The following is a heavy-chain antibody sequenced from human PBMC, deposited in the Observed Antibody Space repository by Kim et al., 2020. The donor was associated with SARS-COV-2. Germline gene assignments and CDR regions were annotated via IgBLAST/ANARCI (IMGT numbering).Heavy chain of an antibody. CDR1: GFTFSSYS. CDR3: ARGSSWGSYYDDFDY. V-gene: IGHV3-21*01. J-gene: IGHJ4*02. D-gene: IGHD1-26*01. CDR2: ISSSSSYI. Sequence: GGSLRLSCAASGFTFSSYSMNWVRQAPGKGLEWVSSISSSSSYIYYADSVKGRFTISRDNAKNSLYLQMNSLRAEDTAVYYCARGSSWGSYYDDFDYWGQRTLVAVSS.